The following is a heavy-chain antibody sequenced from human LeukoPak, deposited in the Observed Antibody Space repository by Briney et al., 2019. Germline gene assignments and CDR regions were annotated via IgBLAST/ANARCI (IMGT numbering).Heavy chain of an antibody. D-gene: IGHD2-2*01. CDR2: TSVYNGNT. Sequence: ASVKVSCKASGYTFTSYGISWVRQAPGQGLEWMGWTSVYNGNTNYAQKLQGRVTMTTDTSTSTAYMELRSLRSDDTAVYYCARGIVVVPAAMGIHDAFDIWGQGTMVTVSS. J-gene: IGHJ3*02. CDR1: GYTFTSYG. CDR3: ARGIVVVPAAMGIHDAFDI. V-gene: IGHV1-18*01.